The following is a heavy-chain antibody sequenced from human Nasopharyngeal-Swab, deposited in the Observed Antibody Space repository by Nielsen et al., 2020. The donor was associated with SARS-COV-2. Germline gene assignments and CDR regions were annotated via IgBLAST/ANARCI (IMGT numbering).Heavy chain of an antibody. Sequence: GESLKISCAASGFTFSSYDMHWVRQATGKGLEWVSAIGTAGDTYYPGSVKGQFTISRENAKNSLYLQMNSLRAGDTAVYYCARALYGSGSYYSTEKHYYYYGMDVWGQGTTVTVSS. CDR1: GFTFSSYD. CDR3: ARALYGSGSYYSTEKHYYYYGMDV. J-gene: IGHJ6*02. CDR2: IGTAGDT. D-gene: IGHD3-10*01. V-gene: IGHV3-13*01.